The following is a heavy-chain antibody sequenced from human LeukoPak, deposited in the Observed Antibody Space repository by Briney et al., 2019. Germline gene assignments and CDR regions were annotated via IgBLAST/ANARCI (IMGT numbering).Heavy chain of an antibody. J-gene: IGHJ4*02. D-gene: IGHD6-13*01. CDR2: IIPIFGTA. CDR1: GGTFSSYA. Sequence: SVKVSCKASGGTFSSYAISWVRQAPGQGLEWMGGIIPIFGTANYAQKFQGRVTITADKSTSTAYMELSSLRSEDTGVYYCARAAAGTGYYFDYWGQGTLVTVSS. V-gene: IGHV1-69*06. CDR3: ARAAAGTGYYFDY.